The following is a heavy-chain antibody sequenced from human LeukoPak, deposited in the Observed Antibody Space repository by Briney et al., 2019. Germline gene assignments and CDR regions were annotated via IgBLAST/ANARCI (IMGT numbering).Heavy chain of an antibody. CDR1: GGSISSSSYY. CDR3: ARSGSGYSDNWFDP. D-gene: IGHD3-22*01. V-gene: IGHV4-39*07. Sequence: PSETLSLTCTVSGGSISSSSYYWGWIRQPPGKGLEWIGSIYYSGSTYYNPSLNSRVTISVDTSKNQFSLKLSSVTAADTAVYYCARSGSGYSDNWFDPWGQGTLVTVSS. CDR2: IYYSGST. J-gene: IGHJ5*02.